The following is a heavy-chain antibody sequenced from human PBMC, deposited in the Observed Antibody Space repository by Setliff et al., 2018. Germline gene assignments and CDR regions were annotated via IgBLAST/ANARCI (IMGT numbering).Heavy chain of an antibody. CDR1: GFTFSNSA. Sequence: PGGSLRLSCAASGFTFSNSAMNWVRQAPGQGLEWVSGIRGRGGSTYYIDSVRGRFTVSRDNSKNSLYLQMNSLRAEDTAVYYCARVGGPLWYLDYMDVWGKGTTVTVSS. V-gene: IGHV3-23*01. CDR2: IRGRGGST. J-gene: IGHJ6*03. D-gene: IGHD3-10*01. CDR3: ARVGGPLWYLDYMDV.